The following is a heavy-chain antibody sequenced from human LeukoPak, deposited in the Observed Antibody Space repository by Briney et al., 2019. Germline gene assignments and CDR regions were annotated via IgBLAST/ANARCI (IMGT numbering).Heavy chain of an antibody. J-gene: IGHJ4*02. D-gene: IGHD6-19*01. V-gene: IGHV3-30-3*01. Sequence: GGSLRLSCAASGFIFSSYPMHWVRQAPGKGLEWVAVISYDGSNKYYADSVKGRFTISRDNAKNSLYLQMNSLRAEDTAVYYCASPVAGTSLTGYWGQGTLVTVSS. CDR2: ISYDGSNK. CDR1: GFIFSSYP. CDR3: ASPVAGTSLTGY.